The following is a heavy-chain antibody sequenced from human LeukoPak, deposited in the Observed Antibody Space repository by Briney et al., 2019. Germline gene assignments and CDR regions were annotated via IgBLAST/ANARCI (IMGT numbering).Heavy chain of an antibody. Sequence: GGSLRLSCAASGFTFSSYGMHWVRQAPGKGLEWVAVISYDGSNKYYADSVKGRFTISRDNSKNTLYLQMNSLRAEDTAVYYCAKDVVVVARPYYYGMDVWGQGTTVTVSS. CDR2: ISYDGSNK. V-gene: IGHV3-30*18. CDR1: GFTFSSYG. J-gene: IGHJ6*02. D-gene: IGHD2-15*01. CDR3: AKDVVVVARPYYYGMDV.